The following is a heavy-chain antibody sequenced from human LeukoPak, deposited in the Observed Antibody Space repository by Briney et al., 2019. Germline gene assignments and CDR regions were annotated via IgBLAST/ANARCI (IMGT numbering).Heavy chain of an antibody. D-gene: IGHD3-16*02. J-gene: IGHJ3*02. V-gene: IGHV4-34*01. Sequence: SETLSLTCAVYGGSFSGYYWSWIRQPPGKGLEWIGEINHSGSTNYNPSLKSRVTISVDTSKNQFSLKLSSVTAADTAVYYCARVGTGTIYDYVWGSYRHAFDIWGQGTMVTVSS. CDR2: INHSGST. CDR3: ARVGTGTIYDYVWGSYRHAFDI. CDR1: GGSFSGYY.